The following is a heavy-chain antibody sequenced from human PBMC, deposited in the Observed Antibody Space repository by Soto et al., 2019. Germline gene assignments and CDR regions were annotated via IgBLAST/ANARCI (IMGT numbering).Heavy chain of an antibody. Sequence: QVQLVESGGGVVQPGRSLRLSCAASGFTFSSYGMHWVRQAPGKGLEWVAVISHDGSNKYYADSVKGRFTISRDNSKNTQYLQMNSLRAEDTAVYYCAKDGSLMCPSLLDYYYYYYMDVWGKGTTVTVSS. D-gene: IGHD3-3*01. CDR2: ISHDGSNK. CDR3: AKDGSLMCPSLLDYYYYYYMDV. J-gene: IGHJ6*03. CDR1: GFTFSSYG. V-gene: IGHV3-30*18.